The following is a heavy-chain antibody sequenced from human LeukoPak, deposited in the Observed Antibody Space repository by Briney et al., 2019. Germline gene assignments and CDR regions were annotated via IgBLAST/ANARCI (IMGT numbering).Heavy chain of an antibody. CDR1: GFTVSRKC. Sequence: GGSLRLSCAASGFTVSRKCLSWVRQAPGKGLEWVSIIYIGGGTDYADSVKARFTVSRDNSKNTIYLQMNSLRAEDTAVYYCASVPPAAGIFDLWGQGTLVTVSS. D-gene: IGHD6-13*01. V-gene: IGHV3-53*01. CDR3: ASVPPAAGIFDL. CDR2: IYIGGGT. J-gene: IGHJ4*02.